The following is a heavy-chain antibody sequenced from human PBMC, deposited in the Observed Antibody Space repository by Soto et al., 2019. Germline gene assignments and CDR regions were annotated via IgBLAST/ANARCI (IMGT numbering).Heavy chain of an antibody. V-gene: IGHV4-30-4*01. CDR3: ARDQSSSPDFFDY. J-gene: IGHJ4*02. Sequence: SETLSLTCNVSGASISSDDYYWTWIRQPAGKGLEWIGYIYHTGRTSYNPALRSRLTISIDRSKNQFSLTLSSVSAADTALYYCARDQSSSPDFFDYWGQGTLVTVSS. CDR2: IYHTGRT. D-gene: IGHD6-6*01. CDR1: GASISSDDYY.